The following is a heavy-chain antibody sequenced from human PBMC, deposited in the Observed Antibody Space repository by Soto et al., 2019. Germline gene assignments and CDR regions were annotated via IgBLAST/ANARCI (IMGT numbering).Heavy chain of an antibody. Sequence: GXAVTVACTASGCPFTSYGSIWVRQAPGQGLEWMGWISADNGNTNYAQKLQGRVTMTTDTSTSTAYMELRSLRSDDTAVYYCARALENIVVVKAAQSYYYYGMDVWGQGITVTVSS. J-gene: IGHJ6*02. CDR3: ARALENIVVVKAAQSYYYYGMDV. D-gene: IGHD2-2*01. V-gene: IGHV1-18*04. CDR1: GCPFTSYG. CDR2: ISADNGNT.